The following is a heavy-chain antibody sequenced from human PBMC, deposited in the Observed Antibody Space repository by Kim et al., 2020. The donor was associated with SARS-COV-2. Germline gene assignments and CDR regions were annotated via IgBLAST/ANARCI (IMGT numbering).Heavy chain of an antibody. CDR2: IIYTGNT. Sequence: SETLSLTCTVSGGSISDSSYYWGWIRQPPGKGLEWIGSIIYTGNTYYNPSLKSRLTISVDTSKNQFSLKLSSMTAADTTLYYCASLRTHSSGACDYWGQGTLVTVSS. J-gene: IGHJ4*02. CDR1: GGSISDSSYY. CDR3: ASLRTHSSGACDY. D-gene: IGHD3-22*01. V-gene: IGHV4-39*01.